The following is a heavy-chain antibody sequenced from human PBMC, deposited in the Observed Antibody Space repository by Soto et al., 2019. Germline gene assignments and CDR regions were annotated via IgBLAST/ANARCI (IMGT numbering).Heavy chain of an antibody. D-gene: IGHD6-19*01. J-gene: IGHJ4*02. CDR1: GFTFSVYS. Sequence: EVQLVESGGDLVQRGESLRLSCVASGFTFSVYSMNWVRQAPGKGLEWFSYITSDTKTIKYADSVKGRFTISRDNAKNSVYLQMNSLRDEDTALDYCARSVEGHFDYWGQGTVVTVSS. CDR3: ARSVEGHFDY. CDR2: ITSDTKTI. V-gene: IGHV3-48*02.